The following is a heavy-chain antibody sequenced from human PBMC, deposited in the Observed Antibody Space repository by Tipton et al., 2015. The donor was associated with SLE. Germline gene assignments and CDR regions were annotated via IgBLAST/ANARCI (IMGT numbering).Heavy chain of an antibody. CDR2: IKQDGSGK. J-gene: IGHJ3*02. V-gene: IGHV3-7*01. Sequence: SLRLPCAASGFTFSSYWMSWVRQAPGKGLEWVANIKQDGSGKYYVDSVKGRFTISRDNAKNSLYLQMNSLRAEDTAVYYCARGIAAAGYDAFDIWGQGTMVTVSS. D-gene: IGHD6-13*01. CDR1: GFTFSSYW. CDR3: ARGIAAAGYDAFDI.